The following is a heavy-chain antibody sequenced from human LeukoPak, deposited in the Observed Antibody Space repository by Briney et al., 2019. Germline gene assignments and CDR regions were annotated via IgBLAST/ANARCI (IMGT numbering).Heavy chain of an antibody. CDR1: GYSISSGYY. CDR2: IFQSGSP. V-gene: IGHV4-38-2*02. Sequence: SETLSLTCTVSGYSISSGYYWGWIRQPPGKGLEWIGSIFQSGSPDYNPSLNSRVTISVDTAKNQFSLKLSSVTAADTAVYYCARLNNVVKRRGSPDVWGQGILVAVSS. CDR3: ARLNNVVKRRGSPDV. J-gene: IGHJ4*02. D-gene: IGHD2-21*01.